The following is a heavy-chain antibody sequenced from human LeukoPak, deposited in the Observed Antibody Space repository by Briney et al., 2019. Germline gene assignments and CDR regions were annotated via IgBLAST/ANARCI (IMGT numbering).Heavy chain of an antibody. CDR1: GFTFSSYA. CDR2: ISYDGSNK. J-gene: IGHJ4*02. Sequence: GGSLRLSCAASGFTFSSYAMHWVRQAPGKGLEWVAVISYDGSNKYYADSVKGRFTISRDNSKNTLYLQMNSLRAEDTAVYYCARDQDCSGGSCYIDYWGQGTLVTASS. D-gene: IGHD2-15*01. V-gene: IGHV3-30-3*01. CDR3: ARDQDCSGGSCYIDY.